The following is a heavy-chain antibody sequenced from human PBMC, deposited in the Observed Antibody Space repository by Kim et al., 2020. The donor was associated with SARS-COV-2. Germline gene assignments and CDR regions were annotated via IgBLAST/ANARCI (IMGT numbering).Heavy chain of an antibody. CDR2: IDPSDSYT. Sequence: GESLKISCKGSGYSFTSYWISWVRQMPGKGLEWMGRIDPSDSYTNYSPSFQGHVTISADKSISTAYLQWSSLKASDTAMYYCARQGYDILTGYYRGEDYWGQGTLVTVSS. CDR1: GYSFTSYW. CDR3: ARQGYDILTGYYRGEDY. V-gene: IGHV5-10-1*01. J-gene: IGHJ4*02. D-gene: IGHD3-9*01.